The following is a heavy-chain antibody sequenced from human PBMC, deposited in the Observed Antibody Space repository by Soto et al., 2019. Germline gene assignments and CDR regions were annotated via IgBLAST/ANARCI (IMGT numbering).Heavy chain of an antibody. Sequence: GASVKVSCKAPGDTFTSYYLNWVRQAPGQGLEWMGVINPHGGSTKYAQKFQGRITMTRDTSRSTVYMELSSLRSDDTAIYYCARSSGGNFGIIIEGSNWFHPWGQGTLVTVST. CDR1: GDTFTSYY. CDR2: INPHGGST. V-gene: IGHV1-46*01. D-gene: IGHD3-3*01. J-gene: IGHJ5*02. CDR3: ARSSGGNFGIIIEGSNWFHP.